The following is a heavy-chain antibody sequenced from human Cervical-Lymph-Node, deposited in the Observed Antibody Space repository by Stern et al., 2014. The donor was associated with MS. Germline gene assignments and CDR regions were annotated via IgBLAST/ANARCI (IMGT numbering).Heavy chain of an antibody. J-gene: IGHJ4*02. V-gene: IGHV1-2*02. Sequence: VQLVESGAEVKEPGASVKVSCKASGYTFTDFYMHWVRQAPGQGLEWMGWINGNSGVVAYAQKFEGRVTMTRDTSINTAHMELGSLRSDDTAVYYCARDPYYDALTGYTHHFDYWGQGALVTVSS. CDR3: ARDPYYDALTGYTHHFDY. CDR2: INGNSGVV. D-gene: IGHD3-9*01. CDR1: GYTFTDFY.